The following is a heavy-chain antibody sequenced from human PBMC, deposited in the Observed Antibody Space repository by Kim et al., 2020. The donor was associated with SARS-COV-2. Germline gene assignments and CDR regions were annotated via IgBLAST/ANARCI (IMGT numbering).Heavy chain of an antibody. D-gene: IGHD2-2*01. CDR1: GFTVSSNY. CDR2: IKSKTDGGTT. J-gene: IGHJ4*02. Sequence: GGSLRLSCAASGFTVSSNYMSWVRQAPRKGLERVGRIKSKTDGGTTDYAAPVKGRFTISRDDSKNTLYLQMNSLKTEDTAVYYCTTGGRVPAAPIDYWGQGTLVTVSS. V-gene: IGHV3-15*01. CDR3: TTGGRVPAAPIDY.